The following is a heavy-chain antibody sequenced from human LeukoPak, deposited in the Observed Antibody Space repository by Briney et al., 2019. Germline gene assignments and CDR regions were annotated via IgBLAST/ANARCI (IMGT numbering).Heavy chain of an antibody. J-gene: IGHJ6*02. CDR1: GYTFTGYY. CDR2: INPNSGGT. D-gene: IGHD3-9*01. CDR3: ARGHVGYDILTGGQVYYYGMDV. V-gene: IGHV1-2*02. Sequence: GASVKVSCKASGYTFTGYYMHWVRQAPGQGLEWMGWINPNSGGTNYAQKFQGRVTMTRDTSISTVYMELSRLRSDDTAVYYCARGHVGYDILTGGQVYYYGMDVWGQGTTVTVSS.